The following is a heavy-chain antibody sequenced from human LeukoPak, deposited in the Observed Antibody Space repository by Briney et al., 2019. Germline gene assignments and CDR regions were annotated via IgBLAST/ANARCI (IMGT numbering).Heavy chain of an antibody. V-gene: IGHV4-59*08. CDR1: GGSISSYY. CDR3: ARSYDFWSGYSLDY. CDR2: IYYSGST. J-gene: IGHJ4*02. D-gene: IGHD3-3*01. Sequence: SETLSLTCTVSGGSISSYYWSWIRQPPGKGLEWLGYIYYSGSTNYNPSLKSRVTTSVDTSKNQFSLKLSSVTAADTAVFYCARSYDFWSGYSLDYWGQGTLVTVSS.